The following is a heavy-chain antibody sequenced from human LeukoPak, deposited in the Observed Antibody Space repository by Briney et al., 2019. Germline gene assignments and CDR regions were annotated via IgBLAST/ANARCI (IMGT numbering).Heavy chain of an antibody. J-gene: IGHJ5*02. Sequence: SETLSLTRIVSGGSISRYYWSWIRQPPGKGLEWIGYIYYSGSTIYNPSLKSRVTISVDTSKNQFSLHLSSVTAADTAVYYCARDLLDYNNMGCFDPWGQGTLVTVSS. CDR1: GGSISRYY. D-gene: IGHD4-11*01. CDR3: ARDLLDYNNMGCFDP. V-gene: IGHV4-59*01. CDR2: IYYSGST.